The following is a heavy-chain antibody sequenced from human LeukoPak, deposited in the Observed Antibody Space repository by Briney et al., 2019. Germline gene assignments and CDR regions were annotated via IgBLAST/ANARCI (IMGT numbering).Heavy chain of an antibody. V-gene: IGHV4-59*08. J-gene: IGHJ3*02. CDR3: ARGLHGDYADAFDI. Sequence: SETLSLTCTVSGGSISSYYWSWIRQPPGKGLEWIGYIYYSGSTNHNPSLKSRVTISVDTSKNQFSLKLSSVSAADTAVYYCARGLHGDYADAFDIWGQGTMVTVSS. CDR1: GGSISSYY. D-gene: IGHD4-17*01. CDR2: IYYSGST.